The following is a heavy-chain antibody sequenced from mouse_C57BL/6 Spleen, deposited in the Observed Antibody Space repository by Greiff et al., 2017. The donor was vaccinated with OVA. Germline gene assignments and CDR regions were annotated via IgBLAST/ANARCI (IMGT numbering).Heavy chain of an antibody. Sequence: VKLMESGAELVKPGASVKLSCKASGYTFTEYTIHWVKQRSGQGLEWIGWFYPGSGSIKYNEKFKDKATLTADKSSSTVYMELSRLTSEDSAVYFCARHEEEDWHFDYWGQGTTLTVSS. V-gene: IGHV1-62-2*01. CDR3: ARHEEEDWHFDY. CDR2: FYPGSGSI. CDR1: GYTFTEYT. D-gene: IGHD4-1*01. J-gene: IGHJ2*01.